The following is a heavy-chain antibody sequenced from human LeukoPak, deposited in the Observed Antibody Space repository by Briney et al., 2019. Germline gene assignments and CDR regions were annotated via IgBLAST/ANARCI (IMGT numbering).Heavy chain of an antibody. V-gene: IGHV3-23*01. CDR3: AKRGSSGWTFDY. Sequence: LSGGSLRLSCAASGFTFSSYAMSWVRQAPGKGLEWVSAISGSGGSTYYADSVKGRFTISRDNSKNTLYLQMNSLRAEDAAVYYYAKRGSSGWTFDYWGQGTLVTVSS. J-gene: IGHJ4*02. D-gene: IGHD6-19*01. CDR2: ISGSGGST. CDR1: GFTFSSYA.